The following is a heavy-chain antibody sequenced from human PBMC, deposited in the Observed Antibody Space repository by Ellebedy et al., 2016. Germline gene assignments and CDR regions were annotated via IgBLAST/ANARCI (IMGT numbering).Heavy chain of an antibody. V-gene: IGHV4-34*01. Sequence: SETLSLTXAVYGGSFSGYYWSWIRQPPGKGLEWIGEINHSGSTNYNPSLKSRVTISVDTSKNQFSLKLSSVTAADTAVYYCARTAAMASYDFWSGSNYYMDVWGKGTTVTVSS. D-gene: IGHD3-3*01. CDR1: GGSFSGYY. CDR3: ARTAAMASYDFWSGSNYYMDV. J-gene: IGHJ6*03. CDR2: INHSGST.